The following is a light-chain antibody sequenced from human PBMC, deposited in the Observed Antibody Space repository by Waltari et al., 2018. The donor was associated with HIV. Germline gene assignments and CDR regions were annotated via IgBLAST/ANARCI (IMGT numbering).Light chain of an antibody. J-gene: IGLJ1*01. CDR2: GDN. Sequence: QSVLTQPHSASGTPGQRVIISCSGSNSNVGSEVGNWYQQLPGTAPQLRIYGDNERPSGVPDRFSGSKSGASASLAISDLQSEDEAEYYCAAWDARLNEYLFGTGTKVTVL. V-gene: IGLV1-44*01. CDR3: AAWDARLNEYL. CDR1: NSNVGSEV.